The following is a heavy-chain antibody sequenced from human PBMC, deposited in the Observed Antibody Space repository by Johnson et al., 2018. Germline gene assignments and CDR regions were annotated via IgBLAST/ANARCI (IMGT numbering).Heavy chain of an antibody. V-gene: IGHV3-11*04. CDR2: INNRGTTI. Sequence: QVQLVQSGGGLVKPGGSLGLSCAASGFTFSEYYMSWIRQAPGKGLEWLSYINNRGTTIYDADSVKGRFTISRDNAKNSLYLQMNSLRAEDTAVYYCARGEVVATTYAFDIWGQGTMVTVSS. D-gene: IGHD2-15*01. CDR3: ARGEVVATTYAFDI. CDR1: GFTFSEYY. J-gene: IGHJ3*02.